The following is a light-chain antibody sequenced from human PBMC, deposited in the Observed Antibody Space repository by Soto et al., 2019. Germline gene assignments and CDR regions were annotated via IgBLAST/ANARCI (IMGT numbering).Light chain of an antibody. CDR1: ESISSY. CDR2: AAS. V-gene: IGKV1-39*01. J-gene: IGKJ4*01. Sequence: DIQMTQSPSSLSASVGDRVTITCRASESISSYLNWYQQKPGKAPKLLIDAASVLQSGVPSRFSGSGSGTDFTLTIASLQPEDFATYSCQQSYTPSLTFGGGTKVEIK. CDR3: QQSYTPSLT.